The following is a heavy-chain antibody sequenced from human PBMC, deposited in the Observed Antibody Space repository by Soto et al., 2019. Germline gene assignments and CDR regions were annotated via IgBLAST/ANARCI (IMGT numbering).Heavy chain of an antibody. V-gene: IGHV3-23*01. CDR1: GFTFNNYA. J-gene: IGHJ4*02. CDR3: AKGRGGSGSLTIRVDF. D-gene: IGHD3-10*01. CDR2: ISGGGDTT. Sequence: EVQLLESGGGLVQPAGSLRLSCAASGFTFNNYAMTWVRPDPGKGLEWVSAISGGGDTTSYADSVKDRFTVSRDGSKNTLYLQMSSVRAEDTALYYCAKGRGGSGSLTIRVDFWGQGTLVTVSS.